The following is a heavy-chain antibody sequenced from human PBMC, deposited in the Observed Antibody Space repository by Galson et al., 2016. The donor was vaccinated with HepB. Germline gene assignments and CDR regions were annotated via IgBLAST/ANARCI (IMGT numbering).Heavy chain of an antibody. V-gene: IGHV3-11*01. J-gene: IGHJ4*02. CDR2: ITNSGRST. CDR3: ARKSRGNYFTFDY. D-gene: IGHD2/OR15-2a*01. CDR1: GFTFSDYY. Sequence: FLRLSCAVSGFTFSDYYMSWIRQAPGKGLEWLSYITNSGRSTSYADSVKGRFTISRDNAKNSLYLEMNSLRAEDTAVYYCARKSRGNYFTFDYWGQGTLVTVSS.